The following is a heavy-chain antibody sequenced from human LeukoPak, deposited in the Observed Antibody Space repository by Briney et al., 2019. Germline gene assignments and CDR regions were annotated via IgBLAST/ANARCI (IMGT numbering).Heavy chain of an antibody. CDR1: GFTVSSNY. D-gene: IGHD3-9*01. V-gene: IGHV3-11*04. CDR2: ISSSGSTI. Sequence: GGSLRLSCEASGFTVSSNYMSWVRQAPGKGLEWVSYISSSGSTIYYADSVKGRFTISRDNAKNSLYLQMNSLRAEDTAVYYCARDPLPYYDILTGYYYYYYMDVWGKGTTVTISS. J-gene: IGHJ6*03. CDR3: ARDPLPYYDILTGYYYYYYMDV.